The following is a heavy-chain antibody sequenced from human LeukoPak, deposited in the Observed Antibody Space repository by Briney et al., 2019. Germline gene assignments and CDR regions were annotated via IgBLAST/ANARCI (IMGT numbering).Heavy chain of an antibody. CDR3: ARCGEMATISRCYFDY. J-gene: IGHJ4*02. CDR1: GYSLSYYW. V-gene: IGHV5-51*01. Sequence: PGGSPKISCKGFGYSLSYYWLARVRQMPGKGLEWMGIIYPGDSDTRYSPSFQGQATTSADKSISTAFLQWSSLRASDTAMYYCARCGEMATISRCYFDYWGQGTLVTVSS. CDR2: IYPGDSDT. D-gene: IGHD5-24*01.